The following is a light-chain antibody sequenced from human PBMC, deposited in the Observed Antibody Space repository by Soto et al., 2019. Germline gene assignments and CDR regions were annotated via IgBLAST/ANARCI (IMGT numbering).Light chain of an antibody. CDR1: SSNIAHNS. CDR2: DNN. V-gene: IGLV1-44*01. CDR3: AAWDDSLIGVV. Sequence: QSVLTQPPSASGTPGQRVTISCSGSSSNIAHNSVSWYQQLPGTAPKLLIYDNNQRPSGVPDRVSGSKSGISASLDISGLQSEDEADYYCAAWDDSLIGVVFGGGTKVTVL. J-gene: IGLJ2*01.